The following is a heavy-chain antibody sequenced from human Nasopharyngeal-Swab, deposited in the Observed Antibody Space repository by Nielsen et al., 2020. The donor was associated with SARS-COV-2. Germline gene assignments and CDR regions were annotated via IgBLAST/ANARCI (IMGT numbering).Heavy chain of an antibody. J-gene: IGHJ5*02. CDR2: INHSGST. D-gene: IGHD1-1*01. CDR1: GGSFSGYY. Sequence: SETLSLTCAVYGGSFSGYYWSWIRQLPGKGLEWIGEINHSGSTNYNPSLKSRVTISVDTSKNQFSLKLSSVTAADTAVYYCARDRNWNGPQPKNSWFDPWGQGTLVTVSS. CDR3: ARDRNWNGPQPKNSWFDP. V-gene: IGHV4-34*01.